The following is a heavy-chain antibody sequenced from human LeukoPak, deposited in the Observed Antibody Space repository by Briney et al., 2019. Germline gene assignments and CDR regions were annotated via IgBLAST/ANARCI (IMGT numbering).Heavy chain of an antibody. CDR2: VFHSGSP. CDR1: GYSISSAYY. CDR3: AREDGDVFNFYYMDV. V-gene: IGHV4-38-2*02. J-gene: IGHJ6*03. D-gene: IGHD4-17*01. Sequence: SETLSLTCAVSGYSISSAYYWGWIRQPPGKGLEWIGSVFHSGSPYYNPSLKSRVTISIDTSKNQFSLKLSSVTAADTALYYCAREDGDVFNFYYMDVWGKGTTVTVS.